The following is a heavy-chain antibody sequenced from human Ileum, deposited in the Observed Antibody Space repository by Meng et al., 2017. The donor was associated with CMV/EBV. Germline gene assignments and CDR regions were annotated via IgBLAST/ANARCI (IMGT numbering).Heavy chain of an antibody. J-gene: IGHJ6*02. Sequence: LSLTCAGSGFSFIHYNMNWVRQAPGKGLEWISSISDSGSQKSYADSLKGRFTVSRDNAKNSLYLQMNSLRVEDTAVYYCARGPPPHYYGMDVWGQGTTVTVSS. CDR2: ISDSGSQK. V-gene: IGHV3-21*01. CDR3: ARGPPPHYYGMDV. CDR1: GFSFIHYN.